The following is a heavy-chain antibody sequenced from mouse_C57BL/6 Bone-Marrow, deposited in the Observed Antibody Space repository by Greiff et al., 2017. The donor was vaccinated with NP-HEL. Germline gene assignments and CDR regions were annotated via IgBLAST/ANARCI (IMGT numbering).Heavy chain of an antibody. CDR1: GFTFSSYA. CDR2: ISDGGSYT. J-gene: IGHJ2*01. Sequence: EVLLVESGGGLVKPGGSLKLSCAASGFTFSSYAMSWVRQTPEKRLEWVATISDGGSYTYYPDNVKGRFTISRDNAKNNLYLQMSQLKSEDTAMYYGARDYYGSSVYYFDYWGQGTTLTVSS. D-gene: IGHD1-1*01. CDR3: ARDYYGSSVYYFDY. V-gene: IGHV5-4*01.